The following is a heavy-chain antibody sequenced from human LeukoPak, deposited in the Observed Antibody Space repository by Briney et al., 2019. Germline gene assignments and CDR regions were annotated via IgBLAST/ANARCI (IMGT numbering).Heavy chain of an antibody. CDR3: ASRLEGTQFDY. CDR1: GGTFSSYA. Sequence: GASVKVSCKASGGTFSSYAISWVRQVPGQGLEWMGGIIPIFGTANYAQKFQGRVTITADESTSTAYMELSSLRSEDTAVYYCASRLEGTQFDYWGQGTLVTVSS. D-gene: IGHD1-1*01. CDR2: IIPIFGTA. V-gene: IGHV1-69*13. J-gene: IGHJ4*02.